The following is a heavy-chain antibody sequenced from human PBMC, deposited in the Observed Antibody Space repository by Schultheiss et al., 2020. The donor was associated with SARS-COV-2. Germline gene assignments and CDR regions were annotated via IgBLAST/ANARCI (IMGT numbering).Heavy chain of an antibody. CDR2: MNPNSGNT. CDR1: GYTFTGYY. CDR3: ARGIGSSSGPNPNWFDP. J-gene: IGHJ5*02. D-gene: IGHD6-6*01. V-gene: IGHV1-8*02. Sequence: ASVKVSCKASGYTFTGYYMHWVRQAPGQGLEWMGWMNPNSGNTGYAQKFQGRVTMTRNTSISTAYMELSSLRSEDTAVYYCARGIGSSSGPNPNWFDPWGQGTLVTVSS.